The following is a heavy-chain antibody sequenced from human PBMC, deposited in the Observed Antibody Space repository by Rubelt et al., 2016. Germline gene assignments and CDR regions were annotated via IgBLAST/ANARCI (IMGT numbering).Heavy chain of an antibody. CDR2: IYYSGSP. Sequence: QLQLQESGPGLVKPSETLSLTCTVSGGSISSSGYYWAWIRQPPGKGLEWIGTIYYSGSPYWNPSLKSRVTISVDTSKNQFSLKLSSGTAADTAVYYCARHIDGPAYYYFYGVEVWGQGTTVTVSS. J-gene: IGHJ6*02. D-gene: IGHD1-26*01. V-gene: IGHV4-39*01. CDR1: GGSISSSGYY. CDR3: ARHIDGPAYYYFYGVEV.